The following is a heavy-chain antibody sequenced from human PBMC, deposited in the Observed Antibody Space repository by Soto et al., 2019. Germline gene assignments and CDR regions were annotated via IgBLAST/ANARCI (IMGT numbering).Heavy chain of an antibody. J-gene: IGHJ4*02. Sequence: QVQLVQSGAEVQEPGASVRLSCKASGYTFSNFHIHWVRQAPGQGLEWMGVLNPSGGSAKYAQKLQGRVTLTRDTSTSTVYMELSSLKSEDTAVYYCARLLAPYCGGDCFSGLDYWGQGTQVTVSS. V-gene: IGHV1-46*01. CDR3: ARLLAPYCGGDCFSGLDY. CDR2: LNPSGGSA. CDR1: GYTFSNFH. D-gene: IGHD2-21*02.